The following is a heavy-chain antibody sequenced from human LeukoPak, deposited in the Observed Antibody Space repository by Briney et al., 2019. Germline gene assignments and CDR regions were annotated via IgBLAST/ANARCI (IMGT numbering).Heavy chain of an antibody. CDR3: TTARGYSYGYVDY. J-gene: IGHJ4*02. Sequence: PGGSLRLSCAASGFTFSNAWMSWVRQAPGKGLEWVGRIKSKTDGGTTDYAAPVKGRFTISRDDSKNTLYLQMNSPKTEDTAVYYCTTARGYSYGYVDYWGQGTLVTVSS. D-gene: IGHD5-18*01. CDR2: IKSKTDGGTT. CDR1: GFTFSNAW. V-gene: IGHV3-15*01.